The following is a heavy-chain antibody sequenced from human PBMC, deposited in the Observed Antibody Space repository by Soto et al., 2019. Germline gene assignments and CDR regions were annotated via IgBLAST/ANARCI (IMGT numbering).Heavy chain of an antibody. J-gene: IGHJ6*02. CDR1: GFSVSSDY. CDR3: TRAGSDPGNFYIANYYAMDV. D-gene: IGHD3-10*01. Sequence: GGSLRLSCAASGFSVSSDYMSWVRQAPGKGLEWVSLIYSGDDTYYADSVKGRFTISRDISSNTIYLHMTSLRADDTAIYYCTRAGSDPGNFYIANYYAMDVWGRGTTVTVSS. CDR2: IYSGDDT. V-gene: IGHV3-53*01.